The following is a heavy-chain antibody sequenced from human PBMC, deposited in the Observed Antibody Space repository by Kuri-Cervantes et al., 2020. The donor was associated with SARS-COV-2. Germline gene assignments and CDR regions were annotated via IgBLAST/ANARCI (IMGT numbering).Heavy chain of an antibody. V-gene: IGHV4-34*01. J-gene: IGHJ3*02. D-gene: IGHD3-3*01. Sequence: SQTLSLTCAVYGGSFSGYYWSWIRQPPGKGLEWIGEINHSGSTNYNPSLKSRVTISVDTSKNQSSLKLSSVTAADTAVYYCARHTIFGAHDAFDIWGQGTMVTVSS. CDR2: INHSGST. CDR1: GGSFSGYY. CDR3: ARHTIFGAHDAFDI.